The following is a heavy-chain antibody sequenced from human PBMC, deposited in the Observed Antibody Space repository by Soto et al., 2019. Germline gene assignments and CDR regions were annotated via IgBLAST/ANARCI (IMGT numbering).Heavy chain of an antibody. CDR2: IYYSGST. Sequence: SETLSLTCTVSGGSISSYYWSWTRQPPGKGLEWIGYIYYSGSTNYNPSLKSRVTISVDTSKNQFSLKLSSVTAADTAVYYCASYSSSWPYYYYGMDVWGQGTTVTVSS. CDR3: ASYSSSWPYYYYGMDV. V-gene: IGHV4-59*01. D-gene: IGHD6-13*01. CDR1: GGSISSYY. J-gene: IGHJ6*02.